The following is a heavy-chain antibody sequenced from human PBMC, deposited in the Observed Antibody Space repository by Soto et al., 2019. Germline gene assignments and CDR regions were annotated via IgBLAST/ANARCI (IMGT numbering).Heavy chain of an antibody. V-gene: IGHV3-15*07. D-gene: IGHD3-22*01. Sequence: EVQLVESGGGLVKPGGSLRLSCAASGFTFSNAWMNWVRQAPGKGLEWVGRIKSKTDGGTTDYAAPVKGRFTISRDDSTNTLYLQMNSLKTEDTAVYYCTTVLTYYYDTEFDPWGQGTLVTVSS. CDR2: IKSKTDGGTT. CDR3: TTVLTYYYDTEFDP. J-gene: IGHJ5*02. CDR1: GFTFSNAW.